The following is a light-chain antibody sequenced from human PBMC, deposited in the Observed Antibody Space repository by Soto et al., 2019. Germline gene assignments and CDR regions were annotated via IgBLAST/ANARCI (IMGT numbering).Light chain of an antibody. J-gene: IGLJ3*02. CDR2: ANN. CDR1: SSNIGTNS. CDR3: AAWDASLTGEV. Sequence: QSVLTQPPSASGTPGQRVTISCSGSSSNIGTNSVTWYQQLPGTAPKLLMYANNQRPSGVPDRFSGSKSGTSASLAISGLQSEDEADYFCAAWDASLTGEVFGGGTKLTVL. V-gene: IGLV1-44*01.